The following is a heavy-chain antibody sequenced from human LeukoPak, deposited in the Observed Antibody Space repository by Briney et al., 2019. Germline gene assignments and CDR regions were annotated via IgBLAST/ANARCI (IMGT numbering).Heavy chain of an antibody. CDR2: INHSGST. CDR3: AIAPGGSSWPFDY. Sequence: PSETLSLTCAVYGGSFSGYYWSWIRQPPGKGLEWIGEINHSGSTNYNPSLKSRVTISVDTSKNQFSLKLSSVTAADTAVYYCAIAPGGSSWPFDYWGQGTLVTVSS. V-gene: IGHV4-34*01. CDR1: GGSFSGYY. J-gene: IGHJ4*02. D-gene: IGHD6-13*01.